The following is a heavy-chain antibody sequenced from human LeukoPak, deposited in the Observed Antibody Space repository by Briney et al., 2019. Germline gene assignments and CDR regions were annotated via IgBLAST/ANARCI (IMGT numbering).Heavy chain of an antibody. CDR3: AKLMGGWLQYYYYGMDV. Sequence: GGSLRLSCAASGFTFSSYAMSWVRQAPGKGLEWVSAISGSGGSTYYADSVKGRFTISRDNSKNTLYLQMNSLRAEDTAVYYCAKLMGGWLQYYYYGMDVWGQGTTVTVSS. CDR2: ISGSGGST. D-gene: IGHD3-22*01. V-gene: IGHV3-23*01. CDR1: GFTFSSYA. J-gene: IGHJ6*02.